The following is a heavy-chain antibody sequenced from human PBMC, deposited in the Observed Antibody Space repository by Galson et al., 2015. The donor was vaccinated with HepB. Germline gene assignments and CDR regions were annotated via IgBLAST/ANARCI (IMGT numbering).Heavy chain of an antibody. CDR3: ARLYSGAYFDY. CDR1: GFTFNDYW. J-gene: IGHJ4*02. CDR2: IKQDGDEK. V-gene: IGHV3-7*01. Sequence: SLRLSCAASGFTFNDYWMSWVRQAPGKGLEWVANIKQDGDEKFYVDSVKDRFTISRDNAKNSLHLQMNSLRVEDTAVYYCARLYSGAYFDYWGQGTLVTVSS. D-gene: IGHD1-26*01.